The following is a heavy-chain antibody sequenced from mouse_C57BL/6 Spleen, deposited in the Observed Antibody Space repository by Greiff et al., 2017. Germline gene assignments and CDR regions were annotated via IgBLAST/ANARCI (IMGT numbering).Heavy chain of an antibody. CDR3: TRGYGSSYWYFDV. V-gene: IGHV5-9-1*02. Sequence: EVKFEESGAGLVKPGGSLKLSCAASGFTFSSYAMSWVRQTPEKRLEWVAYISSGGDYIYYADTVKGRFTISRDNARNTLYLQMSSLKSEDTAMYYCTRGYGSSYWYFDVWGTGTTVTVSS. J-gene: IGHJ1*03. CDR1: GFTFSSYA. D-gene: IGHD1-1*01. CDR2: ISSGGDYI.